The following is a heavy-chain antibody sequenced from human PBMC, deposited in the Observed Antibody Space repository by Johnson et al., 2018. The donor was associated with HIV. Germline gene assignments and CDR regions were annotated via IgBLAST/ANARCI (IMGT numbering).Heavy chain of an antibody. V-gene: IGHV3-13*01. D-gene: IGHD5-12*01. CDR1: GFTVSSNY. Sequence: VQLVESGGGLVQPGGSLRLSCAASGFTVSSNYMSWVRQAPGKGLEWVSGIDTAGNTYYAGSVKGRFTISRENAKNSLYLQVKSLTAGDSALYYCARGSYDGDAFDIWGRGTMVTVSS. CDR3: ARGSYDGDAFDI. J-gene: IGHJ3*02. CDR2: IDTAGNT.